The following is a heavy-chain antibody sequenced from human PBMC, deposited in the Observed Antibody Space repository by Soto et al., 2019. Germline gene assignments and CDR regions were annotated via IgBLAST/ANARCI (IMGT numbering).Heavy chain of an antibody. D-gene: IGHD1-1*01. Sequence: QVQLVQSGAEVKKPGASVKVSCKASGYTFTSYVISWVRHASVQGFEWMGWISAYNGNTKYVQKRQVTVTMHTDTSTSTAYMKLRSLRSNATAVYYCARDGAYKWNDWGWFDPWGQGTPVTVSS. CDR2: ISAYNGNT. J-gene: IGHJ5*02. V-gene: IGHV1-18*01. CDR1: GYTFTSYV. CDR3: ARDGAYKWNDWGWFDP.